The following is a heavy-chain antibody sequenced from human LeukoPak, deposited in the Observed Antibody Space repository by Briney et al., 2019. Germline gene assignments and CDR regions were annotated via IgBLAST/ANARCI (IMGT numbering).Heavy chain of an antibody. CDR1: GGSISSSSYY. Sequence: SETLSLTCTVSGGSISSSSYYWGWIRQAPGKGLQWIGTIYYRGSTYYNPSLKSRVTISVDTSKNQFSLKLSSVTAADTAVYYCARGERYSSGWYGGYYFDYWGQGTLVTVSS. D-gene: IGHD6-19*01. CDR3: ARGERYSSGWYGGYYFDY. J-gene: IGHJ4*02. V-gene: IGHV4-39*01. CDR2: IYYRGST.